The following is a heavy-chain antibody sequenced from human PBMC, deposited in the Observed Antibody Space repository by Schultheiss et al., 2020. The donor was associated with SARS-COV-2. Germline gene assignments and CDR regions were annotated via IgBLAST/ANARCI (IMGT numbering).Heavy chain of an antibody. CDR3: ARAIQLERRRGYYFDY. D-gene: IGHD1-1*01. Sequence: SETLSLTCAVYGGSFSGYYWSWIRQPPGKGLEWIGEISHSGSTNYNPSLKSRVTISVDTSKNQFSLKVRSVTAADTAVYYCARAIQLERRRGYYFDYWGQGTLVTVSS. CDR2: ISHSGST. J-gene: IGHJ4*02. CDR1: GGSFSGYY. V-gene: IGHV4-34*01.